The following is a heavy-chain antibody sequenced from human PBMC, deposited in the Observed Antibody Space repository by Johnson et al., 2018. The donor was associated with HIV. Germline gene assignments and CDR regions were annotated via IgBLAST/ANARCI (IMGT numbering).Heavy chain of an antibody. CDR3: ARDSRYNNYGGGSVGAFDI. V-gene: IGHV3-66*02. D-gene: IGHD4-11*01. CDR1: GFTVSSSY. Sequence: VQLVESGGGLVQPGGSLRLSCVVSGFTVSSSYLTWVRQAPGKGLEWVSLIYSSGTTDYADSVQGRFTISRDNSKNTLYLQMNSLGTEDTAVYYCARDSRYNNYGGGSVGAFDIWGQGTTVTVSS. CDR2: IYSSGTT. J-gene: IGHJ3*02.